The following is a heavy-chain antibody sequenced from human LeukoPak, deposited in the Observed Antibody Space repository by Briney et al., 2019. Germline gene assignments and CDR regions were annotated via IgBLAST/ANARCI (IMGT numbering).Heavy chain of an antibody. D-gene: IGHD3-22*01. Sequence: SETLSLTCTVSGGSIFSYYFNWIRQPPGKGLGWIGYIYSNGITNYNPSLRSRGTISIATSKNQFSLRLRSVTAADTAIYYCARRAYYDTSGYYPASGYFDLWGRGTLVTVSS. CDR2: IYSNGIT. CDR1: GGSIFSYY. CDR3: ARRAYYDTSGYYPASGYFDL. J-gene: IGHJ2*01. V-gene: IGHV4-4*08.